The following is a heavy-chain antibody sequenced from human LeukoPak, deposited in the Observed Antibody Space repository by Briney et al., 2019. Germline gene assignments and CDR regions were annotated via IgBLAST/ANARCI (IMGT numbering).Heavy chain of an antibody. V-gene: IGHV5-51*01. CDR2: IYPRDSDT. D-gene: IGHD3-10*01. CDR3: ARHSDVIGAI. CDR1: GSTFTHQW. Sequence: GESLKISCKASGSTFTHQWIGWVRQKSGSGLEWMGIIYPRDSDTRYSPSFQGHVTISADTSINTAHLEWSRLEASDTAIYYCARHSDVIGAIWGQGTLVTVSS. J-gene: IGHJ4*02.